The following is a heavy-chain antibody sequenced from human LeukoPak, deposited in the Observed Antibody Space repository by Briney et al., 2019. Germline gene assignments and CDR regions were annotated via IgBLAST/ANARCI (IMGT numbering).Heavy chain of an antibody. CDR3: ARCRYDFCDY. D-gene: IGHD3-3*01. Sequence: SETLSLTCAVYGGSFSGYYWSWIRRPPGKGLEWIGEINHSGSTNYNPSLKSRVTISVDTSKNQFSLKLSSVTAADTAVYYCARCRYDFCDYWGQGTLVTVSS. V-gene: IGHV4-34*01. CDR1: GGSFSGYY. J-gene: IGHJ4*02. CDR2: INHSGST.